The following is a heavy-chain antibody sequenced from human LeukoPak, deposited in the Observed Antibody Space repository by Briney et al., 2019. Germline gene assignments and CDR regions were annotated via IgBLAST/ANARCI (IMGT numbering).Heavy chain of an antibody. CDR2: SIPIFGTA. V-gene: IGHV1-69*01. CDR1: VGTFSSYA. D-gene: IGHD2-2*01. Sequence: ASVKVSCKASVGTFSSYAISWVRQAPGQGLEWMGGSIPIFGTANYAQKFQGRVTITADESTSTAYMELSSLRSEDTAVYYCATGQDIVVVPAAPPGYYGMDVWGKGTTVTVSS. CDR3: ATGQDIVVVPAAPPGYYGMDV. J-gene: IGHJ6*04.